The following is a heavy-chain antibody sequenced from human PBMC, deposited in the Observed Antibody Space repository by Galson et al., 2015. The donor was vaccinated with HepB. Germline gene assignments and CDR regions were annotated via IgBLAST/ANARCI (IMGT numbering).Heavy chain of an antibody. Sequence: SVKVSCKASGFSFTTYAIHWVRQAPGQRLEWMAWINAGNGKTKYSQKFQDRVTITRDTSASTAYMELSSLRSEDTAVYYCTREGMIQGVKFDSWAQGTLVTVSS. J-gene: IGHJ4*02. CDR2: INAGNGKT. CDR3: TREGMIQGVKFDS. D-gene: IGHD3-10*01. V-gene: IGHV1-3*01. CDR1: GFSFTTYA.